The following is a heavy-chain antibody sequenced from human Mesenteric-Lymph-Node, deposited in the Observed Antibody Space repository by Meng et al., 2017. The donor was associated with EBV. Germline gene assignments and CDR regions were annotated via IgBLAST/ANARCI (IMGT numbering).Heavy chain of an antibody. V-gene: IGHV4-4*02. CDR3: AKVDGSGRSNWFDP. CDR1: GGSISSYNW. CDR2: IFHSGTT. J-gene: IGHJ5*02. Sequence: QVRLQEPGPGLVKPSGTLSLTCAGSGGSISSYNWWSWVRQTPGKGLEWIGEIFHSGTTNNNPSLRSRLTLSVDKSKNQFSLRLSSVTAADTAVYYCAKVDGSGRSNWFDPWGQGTLVTVSS. D-gene: IGHD3-10*01.